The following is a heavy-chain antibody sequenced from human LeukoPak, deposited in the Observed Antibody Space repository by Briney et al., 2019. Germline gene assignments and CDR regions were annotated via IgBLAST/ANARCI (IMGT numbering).Heavy chain of an antibody. J-gene: IGHJ4*02. CDR2: INAGNGNT. D-gene: IGHD4-17*01. CDR3: ARDGYGDYVFDY. Sequence: ASVKVSCKASGYTFTGYHMHWVRQAPGQRLEWMGWINAGNGNTKYSQKFQGRVTITRDTSASTAYMELSSLRSEDTAVYYCARDGYGDYVFDYWGQGTLVTVSS. V-gene: IGHV1-3*01. CDR1: GYTFTGYH.